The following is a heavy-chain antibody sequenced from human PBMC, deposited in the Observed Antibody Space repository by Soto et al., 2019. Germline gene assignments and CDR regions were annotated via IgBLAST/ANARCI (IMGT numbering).Heavy chain of an antibody. CDR2: INHSGST. CDR1: GGSFSGYY. D-gene: IGHD3-22*01. CDR3: ARVSYYYDSSGYYDDAFDI. V-gene: IGHV4-34*01. J-gene: IGHJ3*02. Sequence: PSETLSLTCAVYGGSFSGYYWSWIRQPPGKGLEWIGEINHSGSTNYNPSLKSRVTISVDTSKNQFSLKLSSVTAADTAVYYCARVSYYYDSSGYYDDAFDIWGQGTMVTVSS.